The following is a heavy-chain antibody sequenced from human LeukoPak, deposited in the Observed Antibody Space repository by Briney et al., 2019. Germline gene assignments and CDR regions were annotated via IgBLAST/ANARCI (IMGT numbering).Heavy chain of an antibody. CDR3: ARDPTAAGADY. J-gene: IGHJ4*02. V-gene: IGHV3-48*04. Sequence: GGSLRLSCAASGFTFSSYSMNWVRQAPGKGLEWVSYISSSSSTIYYADSVKGRFTISRDNAEKSLFLQMNSPRAEDTALYYCARDPTAAGADYWGQGTLVTVSS. D-gene: IGHD6-13*01. CDR1: GFTFSSYS. CDR2: ISSSSSTI.